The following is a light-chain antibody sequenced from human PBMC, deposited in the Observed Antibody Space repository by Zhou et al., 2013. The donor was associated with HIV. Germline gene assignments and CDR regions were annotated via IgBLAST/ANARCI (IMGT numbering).Light chain of an antibody. V-gene: IGKV3-11*01. Sequence: EIVLTQSPATLSLSPGERATLSCRASQSVSSYLAWFQQKPGQAPRLLISDASNRATGIPARFSGSGSETDFTLTISSLEPEDFAVYYCQQYANSPQTFGQGTKVEIK. CDR1: QSVSSY. CDR2: DAS. CDR3: QQYANSPQT. J-gene: IGKJ2*01.